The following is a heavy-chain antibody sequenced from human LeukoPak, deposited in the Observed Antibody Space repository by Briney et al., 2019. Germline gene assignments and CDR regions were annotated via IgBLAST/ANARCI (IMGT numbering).Heavy chain of an antibody. CDR2: MNPNNGNT. CDR3: ARARLTGDAFDI. Sequence: GASVKVSCKASGYTFTSYDINWVRQATGQGLEWMGWMNPNNGNTNYAQKLQGRVTMTTDTSTSTAYMELRSLRSDDTAVYYCARARLTGDAFDIWGQGTMVTVSS. D-gene: IGHD7-27*01. J-gene: IGHJ3*02. V-gene: IGHV1-18*01. CDR1: GYTFTSYD.